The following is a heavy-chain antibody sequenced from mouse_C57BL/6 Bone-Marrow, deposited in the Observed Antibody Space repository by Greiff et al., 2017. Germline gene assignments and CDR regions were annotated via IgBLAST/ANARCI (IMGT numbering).Heavy chain of an antibody. Sequence: VKLKQSGAELVKPGASVKLSCKASGYTFTEYTIHWVKQRSGQGLEWIGWFYPGSGSIKYNERFKDKATLSADKSSNTVYMELSRLTSEDTAVYYYARHERYYDYEGYFDYWGQGTTLTVSS. J-gene: IGHJ2*01. D-gene: IGHD2-4*01. CDR3: ARHERYYDYEGYFDY. CDR1: GYTFTEYT. V-gene: IGHV1-62-2*01. CDR2: FYPGSGSI.